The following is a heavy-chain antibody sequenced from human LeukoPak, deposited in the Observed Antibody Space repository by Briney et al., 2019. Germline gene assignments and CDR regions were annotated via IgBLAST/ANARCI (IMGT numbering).Heavy chain of an antibody. J-gene: IGHJ4*02. Sequence: GESLKISCKASGYTFQTYWIGWVRQLPGKGPEWMGIIYPGDSDARYSPSFQDQVIFSVDKSITTAYLQWTSLRASDTATYYCARSSDWNSGYCSGGSCPPHYWGQGTLVTVSS. V-gene: IGHV5-51*01. CDR1: GYTFQTYW. CDR2: IYPGDSDA. D-gene: IGHD2-15*01. CDR3: ARSSDWNSGYCSGGSCPPHY.